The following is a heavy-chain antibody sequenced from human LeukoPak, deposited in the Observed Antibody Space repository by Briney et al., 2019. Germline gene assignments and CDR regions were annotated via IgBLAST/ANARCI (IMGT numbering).Heavy chain of an antibody. CDR2: TSSSDAGT. CDR3: ARVGYGDRTFFHYYYMDV. V-gene: IGHV3-23*01. Sequence: YPGGSLRLSCAASGFTLSTYAMSWVRQTPGKGLEWVAATSSSDAGTYHADSVRGRFTISRDNSKNTLYLQMNSLRAEDTAVYYCARVGYGDRTFFHYYYMDVWGKGTTVTVSS. D-gene: IGHD4-17*01. CDR1: GFTLSTYA. J-gene: IGHJ6*03.